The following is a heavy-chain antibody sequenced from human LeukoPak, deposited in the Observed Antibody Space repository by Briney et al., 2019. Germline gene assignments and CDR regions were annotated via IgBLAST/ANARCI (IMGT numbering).Heavy chain of an antibody. CDR2: INHSGST. CDR3: ARHQGYSNFDY. V-gene: IGHV4-34*01. J-gene: IGHJ4*02. D-gene: IGHD4-11*01. CDR1: GGSISSYY. Sequence: SETLSLTCTVSGGSISSYYWSWIRQPPGKGLEWIGEINHSGSTNYNPSPKSRVTISVDTSKNQFSLKLSSVTAADTAVYYCARHQGYSNFDYWGQGTLVTVSS.